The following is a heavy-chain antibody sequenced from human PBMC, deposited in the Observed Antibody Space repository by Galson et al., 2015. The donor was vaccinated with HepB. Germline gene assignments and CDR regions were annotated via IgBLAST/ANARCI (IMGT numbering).Heavy chain of an antibody. CDR2: ISAYNGNT. V-gene: IGHV1-18*04. CDR3: AREGGMVRGVIISIITPIDY. D-gene: IGHD3-10*01. Sequence: SVKVSCKASGYTFTSYGISWVRQAPGQGLEWMGWISAYNGNTDYAQKLQGRVTMTTDTSTSTAYMELRSLRSDDTAVYYCAREGGMVRGVIISIITPIDYWGQGTLVTVSS. J-gene: IGHJ4*02. CDR1: GYTFTSYG.